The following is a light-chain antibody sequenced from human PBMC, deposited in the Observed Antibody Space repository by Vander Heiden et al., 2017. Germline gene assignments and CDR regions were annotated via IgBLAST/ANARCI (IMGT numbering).Light chain of an antibody. J-gene: IGKJ4*01. CDR1: QPVSNRN. Sequence: VLTQSPGTLSLFPGQRATLSCRARQPVSNRNLAWYQQKPGQAPRLLIDGASSRATGIPDRFSGSGSGTDFTLTISILEPEDFAVYYCQQYGSSPFTFGGGTKVEI. V-gene: IGKV3-20*01. CDR3: QQYGSSPFT. CDR2: GAS.